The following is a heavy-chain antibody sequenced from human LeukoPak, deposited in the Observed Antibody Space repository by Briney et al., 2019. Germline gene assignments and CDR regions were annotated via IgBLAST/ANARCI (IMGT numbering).Heavy chain of an antibody. V-gene: IGHV5-51*01. Sequence: GESLKISCKGSGYSFTSYWIGWVRQMPGKGLERVGIIYPGDSDTRYSPSFQGQVTISADKSISTAYLQWSSLKASDTAMYYCARQYSDILTGYYNPPDYWGQGTLVTVSS. J-gene: IGHJ4*02. CDR1: GYSFTSYW. D-gene: IGHD3-9*01. CDR3: ARQYSDILTGYYNPPDY. CDR2: IYPGDSDT.